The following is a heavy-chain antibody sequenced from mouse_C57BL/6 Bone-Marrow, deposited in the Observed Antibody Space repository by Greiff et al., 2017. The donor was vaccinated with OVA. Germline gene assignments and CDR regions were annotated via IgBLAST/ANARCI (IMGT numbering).Heavy chain of an antibody. Sequence: EVKVVESGGGLVKPGGSLKLSCAASGFTFSSYAMSWVRQTPEKRLEWVATISDGGSYTYYPDNVKGRFTISRDNAKNNLYLQMSHLKSEDTAMYYCARDPHYYGSSYRYFDYWGQGTTLTVSS. CDR1: GFTFSSYA. D-gene: IGHD1-1*01. J-gene: IGHJ2*01. V-gene: IGHV5-4*01. CDR3: ARDPHYYGSSYRYFDY. CDR2: ISDGGSYT.